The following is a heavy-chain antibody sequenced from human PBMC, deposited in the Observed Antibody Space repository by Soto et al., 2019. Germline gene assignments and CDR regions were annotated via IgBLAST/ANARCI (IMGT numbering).Heavy chain of an antibody. CDR3: ARALPAKLNYYYYMDV. J-gene: IGHJ6*03. D-gene: IGHD2-2*01. CDR1: GDTFSSYT. CDR2: IIPIVGMV. Sequence: VQLVQSGAEVKKPGSSVKVSCKSSGDTFSSYTINWLRQAPGQGLEWMGRIIPIVGMVNFAQRFAGRITITADKFTSTAYMELSSLSSEDTAVYYCARALPAKLNYYYYMDVCGKGTTVTVSS. V-gene: IGHV1-69*02.